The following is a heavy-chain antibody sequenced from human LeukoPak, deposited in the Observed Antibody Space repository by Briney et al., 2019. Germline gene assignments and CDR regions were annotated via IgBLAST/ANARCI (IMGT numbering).Heavy chain of an antibody. D-gene: IGHD6-13*01. V-gene: IGHV3-30-3*01. Sequence: PGGSLRLSCAASGFTFRNYVIHWVRQAPGKGLEWVAVTSSDLNVKLYADSVKGRFTISGDNSRSTLYLQMNSLRAEDTAVYYCASPLGGSSSWYCFDYWGQGTLVTVSS. CDR3: ASPLGGSSSWYCFDY. CDR1: GFTFRNYV. J-gene: IGHJ4*02. CDR2: TSSDLNVK.